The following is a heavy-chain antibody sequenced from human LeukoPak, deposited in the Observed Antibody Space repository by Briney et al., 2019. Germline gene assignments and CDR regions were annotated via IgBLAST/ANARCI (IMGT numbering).Heavy chain of an antibody. V-gene: IGHV5-51*01. CDR1: GYSFTTYW. CDR2: IYPGYSDT. CDR3: VRRLTSNTYCGGDCYFDN. Sequence: GESLKISCKGSGYSFTTYWIGWVRQMPGQGLEWVGIIYPGYSDTRYSPSFQGQVTISADKPIYTAYLQWSSLKASDTAMYYCVRRLTSNTYCGGDCYFDNWGQGTLVTVSS. D-gene: IGHD2-21*02. J-gene: IGHJ4*02.